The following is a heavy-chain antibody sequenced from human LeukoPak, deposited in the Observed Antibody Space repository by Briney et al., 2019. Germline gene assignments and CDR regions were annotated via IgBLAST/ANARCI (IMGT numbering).Heavy chain of an antibody. Sequence: GESLKILCKGSGYSLISYWIVWVRQMPGRGLEWMGMVYPGDSDTRYSSYFQGQVTISAGNSINTAFLQSSSLKAPDTAIYYCGRHAGYYDENGGYSPMGFDFWGQGTLVTVSS. V-gene: IGHV5-51*01. CDR1: GYSLISYW. D-gene: IGHD3-22*01. J-gene: IGHJ5*01. CDR3: GRHAGYYDENGGYSPMGFDF. CDR2: VYPGDSDT.